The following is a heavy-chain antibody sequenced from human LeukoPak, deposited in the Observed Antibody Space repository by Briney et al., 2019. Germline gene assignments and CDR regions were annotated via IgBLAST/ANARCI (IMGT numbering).Heavy chain of an antibody. Sequence: GGSLRLSCAASGFTFSSNYMSWVRQTPGKGLEWVSVIYSGGSTYYADSVRGRFTISRDNSKNTLYLQMNSLRAEDTAVYYCATRNHCTGGSCYFDYWGQGTLVTVSS. CDR1: GFTFSSNY. CDR2: IYSGGST. V-gene: IGHV3-66*01. D-gene: IGHD2-15*01. CDR3: ATRNHCTGGSCYFDY. J-gene: IGHJ4*02.